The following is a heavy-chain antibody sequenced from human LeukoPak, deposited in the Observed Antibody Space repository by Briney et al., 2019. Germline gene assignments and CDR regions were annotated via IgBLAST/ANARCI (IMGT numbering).Heavy chain of an antibody. J-gene: IGHJ4*02. CDR2: IYYSGST. CDR3: ARESYPWSSSWRYFDY. CDR1: GGSISSGGYY. Sequence: TLSLTCTVSGGSISSGGYYWSWIRQHPGKGLEWIGYIYYSGSTYYNPSLKSRVTISVDTSKNQFSLKLSSVTAADTAVYYCARESYPWSSSWRYFDYWGQGTLVTVSS. D-gene: IGHD6-13*01. V-gene: IGHV4-31*03.